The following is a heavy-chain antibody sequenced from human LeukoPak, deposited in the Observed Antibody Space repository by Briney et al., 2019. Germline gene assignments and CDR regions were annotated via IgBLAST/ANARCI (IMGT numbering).Heavy chain of an antibody. D-gene: IGHD3-16*01. J-gene: IGHJ6*02. V-gene: IGHV3-30*18. CDR2: ISYEGSNK. CDR1: GFTFSSYG. CDR3: AKRLDYGMDV. Sequence: PGGSLRLSCAASGFTFSSYGMHWVRQAPGKGLEWVAVISYEGSNKYYADSVKGRFTISRDNSKNTLYLQMNSLRAEDTAVYCCAKRLDYGMDVWGQGTTVTVSS.